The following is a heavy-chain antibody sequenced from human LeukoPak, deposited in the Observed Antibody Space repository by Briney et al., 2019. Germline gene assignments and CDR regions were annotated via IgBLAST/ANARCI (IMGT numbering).Heavy chain of an antibody. D-gene: IGHD5-12*01. CDR3: ARQPSRNLRLLNY. CDR1: GYTFTGSY. J-gene: IGHJ4*02. V-gene: IGHV1-2*06. CDR2: INPNSGGT. Sequence: ASVKVSCEASGYTFTGSYMHWVRQTPGQRLEWMGRINPNSGGTNYAQKFQGRVTMTRDTSISTAYMELSRLRSDDTAVYYCARQPSRNLRLLNYWGQGTLVTVSS.